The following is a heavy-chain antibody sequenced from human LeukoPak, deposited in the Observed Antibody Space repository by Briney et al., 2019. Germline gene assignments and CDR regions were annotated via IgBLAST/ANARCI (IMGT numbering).Heavy chain of an antibody. CDR2: IHRSGSP. CDR3: AREILGGFNPGAY. J-gene: IGHJ4*02. Sequence: SSETLSLTCTVSLDSTTSNFWSWVRQPPGKGLEWIGEIHRSGSPNYNPSLQSRVTISIDRSRNQIVLELSSVTAADTAVYYCAREILGGFNPGAYWAQGTLVTVSS. CDR1: LDSTTSNF. V-gene: IGHV4-4*02. D-gene: IGHD1-14*01.